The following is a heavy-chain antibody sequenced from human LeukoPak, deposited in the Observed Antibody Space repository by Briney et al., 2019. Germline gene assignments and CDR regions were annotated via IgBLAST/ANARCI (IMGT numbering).Heavy chain of an antibody. D-gene: IGHD3-22*01. CDR2: FDPEDGET. Sequence: ASVKVSCKVSGYTLTELSMHWVRQAPGKGLEWMGGFDPEDGETIYAQKFQGRVTMTEDTSTDTAYMELSSLRSEDTAVYYCATWGVSYDSSGYALDYWGQGTLVTVSS. J-gene: IGHJ4*02. CDR3: ATWGVSYDSSGYALDY. V-gene: IGHV1-24*01. CDR1: GYTLTELS.